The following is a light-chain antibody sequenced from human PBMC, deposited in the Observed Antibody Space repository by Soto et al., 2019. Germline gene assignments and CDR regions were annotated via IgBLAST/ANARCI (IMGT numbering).Light chain of an antibody. CDR3: SSYTSSSPYV. Sequence: QSALTQPASVSGSPGQSITISCTGTSSDVGGYNYVSWYQQSPGKAPKLMIYDVSNRPSGVSNRFSGSKSGNTAPLTISGLQAEDEADYYSSSYTSSSPYVFGTGTKLTVL. CDR2: DVS. J-gene: IGLJ1*01. V-gene: IGLV2-14*01. CDR1: SSDVGGYNY.